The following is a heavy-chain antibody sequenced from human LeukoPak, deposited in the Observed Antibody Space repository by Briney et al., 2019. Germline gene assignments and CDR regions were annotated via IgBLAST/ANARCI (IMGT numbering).Heavy chain of an antibody. V-gene: IGHV3-7*01. J-gene: IGHJ4*02. CDR3: ARDRGSGYFDY. Sequence: PGGSLRLSCAASGFTFRNYWMSWVRQAPGKGLERAAIIKSDGSAKYYVDSVKGRFDISRDDDKNSLYLQMSNLRAEDTAVYYCARDRGSGYFDYWGQGNLVTVSS. D-gene: IGHD1-14*01. CDR2: IKSDGSAK. CDR1: GFTFRNYW.